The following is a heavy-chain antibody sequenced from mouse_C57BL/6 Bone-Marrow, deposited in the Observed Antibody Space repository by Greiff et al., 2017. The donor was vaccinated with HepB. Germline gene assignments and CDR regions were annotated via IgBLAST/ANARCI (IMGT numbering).Heavy chain of an antibody. D-gene: IGHD2-4*01. Sequence: EVKLMESGGGLVQPGGSLKLSCAASGFTFSDYYMYWVRQTPEKRLEWVAYISNGGGSTYYPDTVKGRFTISRDNAKNTLYLQMSRLKSEDTAMYYCARPLYYDYDWFAYWGQGTLVTVSA. CDR1: GFTFSDYY. V-gene: IGHV5-12*01. CDR3: ARPLYYDYDWFAY. J-gene: IGHJ3*01. CDR2: ISNGGGST.